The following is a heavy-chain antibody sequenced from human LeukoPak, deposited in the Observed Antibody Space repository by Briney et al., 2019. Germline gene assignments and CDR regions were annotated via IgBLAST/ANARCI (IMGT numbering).Heavy chain of an antibody. CDR2: ISGSGGST. CDR3: AKLREEISGYFDY. J-gene: IGHJ4*02. V-gene: IGHV3-23*01. Sequence: TGGSLRLSCAASGFTFSSYAMSWVRQAPGKGLEWVSAISGSGGSTYYADSVKGRFTISRDNSKNTLYLQMNSLRAEDTAVYYCAKLREEISGYFDYWGQGTLVTVSS. CDR1: GFTFSSYA. D-gene: IGHD6-25*01.